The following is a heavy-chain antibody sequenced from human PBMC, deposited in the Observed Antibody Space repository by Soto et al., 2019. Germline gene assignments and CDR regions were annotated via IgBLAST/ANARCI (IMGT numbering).Heavy chain of an antibody. V-gene: IGHV4-59*01. J-gene: IGHJ6*02. Sequence: SETLSLTCTVSGGSISGYYGNWIRQPPGKGLEWIGCIYHSGTTNYNPSLKSRVTISVDTSRNQFSLKLSSVTAADTAVYYGARHRNYYYYGMDFRGQRTTVTVSS. CDR3: ARHRNYYYYGMDF. CDR2: IYHSGTT. CDR1: GGSISGYY.